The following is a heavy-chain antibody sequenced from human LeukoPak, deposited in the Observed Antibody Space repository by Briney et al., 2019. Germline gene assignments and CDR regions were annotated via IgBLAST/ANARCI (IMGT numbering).Heavy chain of an antibody. D-gene: IGHD3-9*01. CDR1: GYTFASYD. CDR3: ARVLRYFDWLLLGY. V-gene: IGHV1-8*01. Sequence: ASVKVSCKASGYTFASYDINWVRQATGQGLEWMGWMNPNSGNTGYAQKFQGRVTMTRNTSISTAYMELSSLRSEDTAVYYCARVLRYFDWLLLGYWGQGTLVTVSS. CDR2: MNPNSGNT. J-gene: IGHJ4*02.